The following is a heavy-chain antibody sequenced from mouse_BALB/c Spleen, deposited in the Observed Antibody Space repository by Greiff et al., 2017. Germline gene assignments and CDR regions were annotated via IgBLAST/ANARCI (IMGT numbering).Heavy chain of an antibody. CDR1: GFTFSSFG. V-gene: IGHV5-17*02. CDR3: ARPGIYGNYWYFDV. J-gene: IGHJ1*01. Sequence: EVKVVESGGGLVQPGGSRKLSCAASGFTFSSFGMHWVRQAPEKGLEWVAYISSGSSTIYYADNPKNTLFLQMTSLRSEDTAMYYCARPGIYGNYWYFDVWGAGTTVTVSS. CDR2: ISSGSSTI. D-gene: IGHD2-1*01.